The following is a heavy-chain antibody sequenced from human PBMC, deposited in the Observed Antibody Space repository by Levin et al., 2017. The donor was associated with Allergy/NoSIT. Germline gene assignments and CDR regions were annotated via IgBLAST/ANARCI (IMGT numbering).Heavy chain of an antibody. Sequence: GASVKVSCTASGITVGNNYMCWVRQAPGKGLEWVSLIYSGGSTHYADSVEGRFTISRDSSKNTLYLQMNRLRAEDTAMYYCATRGSGRSLDSWGQGTLVTVS. V-gene: IGHV3-53*01. J-gene: IGHJ4*02. CDR1: GITVGNNY. CDR3: ATRGSGRSLDS. CDR2: IYSGGST. D-gene: IGHD3-10*01.